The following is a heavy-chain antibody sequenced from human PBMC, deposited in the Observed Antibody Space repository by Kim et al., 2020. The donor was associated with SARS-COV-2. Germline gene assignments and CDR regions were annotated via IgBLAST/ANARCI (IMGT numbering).Heavy chain of an antibody. D-gene: IGHD3-16*02. Sequence: SETLSLTCTVSGGSISSSSYYWGWIRQPPGKGLEWIGSIYYSGSTYYNPSLKSRVTISVDTSKNQFSLKLSSVTAADTAVYYCASLLYDYVWGSYRYTGPAPMDVWGQGTTVTVSS. J-gene: IGHJ6*02. CDR1: GGSISSSSYY. V-gene: IGHV4-39*01. CDR2: IYYSGST. CDR3: ASLLYDYVWGSYRYTGPAPMDV.